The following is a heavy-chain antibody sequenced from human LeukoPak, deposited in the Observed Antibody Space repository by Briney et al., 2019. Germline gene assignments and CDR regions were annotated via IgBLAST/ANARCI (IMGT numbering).Heavy chain of an antibody. D-gene: IGHD5-12*01. CDR2: ISSSSSYI. Sequence: GGSLRLSCAASGFTFSSYAMNWVRQAPGKGLEWVSSISSSSSYIYYADSVKGRFTISRDNAKNSLYLQMNSLRAEDTAVYYCARGRSIEGYAGPFDYWGQGTLVTVSS. CDR1: GFTFSSYA. J-gene: IGHJ4*02. CDR3: ARGRSIEGYAGPFDY. V-gene: IGHV3-21*01.